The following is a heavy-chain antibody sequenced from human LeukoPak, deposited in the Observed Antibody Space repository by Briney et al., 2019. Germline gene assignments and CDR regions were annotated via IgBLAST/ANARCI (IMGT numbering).Heavy chain of an antibody. CDR3: ARSPVRIAAPGRAFGY. V-gene: IGHV4-59*01. D-gene: IGHD6-13*01. CDR2: IYYTGTT. Sequence: SETLSLTCTVSGGSISSYYWSWIRQPPGKGLEWIGYIYYTGTTNYNPSLKSRVTISVDASKSQLSLELTSVTAADTAVYYCARSPVRIAAPGRAFGYWGQGTLVTVSS. CDR1: GGSISSYY. J-gene: IGHJ4*02.